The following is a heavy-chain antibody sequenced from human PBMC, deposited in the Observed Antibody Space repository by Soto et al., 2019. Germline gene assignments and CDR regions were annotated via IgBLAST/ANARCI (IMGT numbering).Heavy chain of an antibody. CDR3: VKDGSGTFSSSWYY. CDR2: ISSNGGST. CDR1: GFTFSSYA. J-gene: IGHJ4*02. V-gene: IGHV3-64D*08. D-gene: IGHD6-13*01. Sequence: GGSLRLSCSASGFTFSSYAMHWVRQAPGKGLEYVSSISSNGGSTYYADSVKGRFTISRDNSKNTLYLQMSSLRADDTAMFYCVKDGSGTFSSSWYYWGQGTLVTVSS.